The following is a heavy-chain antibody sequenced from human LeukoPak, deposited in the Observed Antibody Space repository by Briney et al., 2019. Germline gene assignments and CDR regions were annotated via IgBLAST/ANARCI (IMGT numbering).Heavy chain of an antibody. D-gene: IGHD3-10*01. J-gene: IGHJ5*02. CDR2: MNPNSGNT. CDR1: GYTFTNYD. Sequence: ASVKVSCKASGYTFTNYDINWVRQATGQGLEWMGWMNPNSGNTGYAQKFQGRVTITRNTSISTAYMELSGLRSEDTAVYYCARSPPLWFGELGFDPWGQGTLVTVSS. V-gene: IGHV1-8*03. CDR3: ARSPPLWFGELGFDP.